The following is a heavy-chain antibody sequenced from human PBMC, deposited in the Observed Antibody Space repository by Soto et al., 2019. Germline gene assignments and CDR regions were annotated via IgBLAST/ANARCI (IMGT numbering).Heavy chain of an antibody. V-gene: IGHV4-31*11. CDR1: GGSISSGGYY. J-gene: IGHJ4*02. CDR3: ARDSGDTAKSVYFDY. D-gene: IGHD2-21*01. CDR2: IYYSGST. Sequence: QVQLQESGPGLVKPSQTLSLTCAVSGGSISSGGYYWSWIRQHPGKGLEWIGYIYYSGSTYYNPSLKSRVTISVDTSKNQFSLKLSSVTAADTAVYYCARDSGDTAKSVYFDYWGQGTLVTVSS.